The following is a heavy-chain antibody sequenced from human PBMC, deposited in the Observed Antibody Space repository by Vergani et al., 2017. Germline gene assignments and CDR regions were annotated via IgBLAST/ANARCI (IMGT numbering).Heavy chain of an antibody. Sequence: VQLVESGGGVVQPGGSLRLSCAASGFTFSSYDMHWVRQATGKGLEWVSAIGTAGDTYYPGAVKGRFTISRENAKNSLYLQMNSLRAGDTAVYYCARGGYYDSSGYHRYYYYGMDVWGQGTTVTVSS. J-gene: IGHJ6*02. CDR2: IGTAGDT. D-gene: IGHD3-22*01. CDR3: ARGGYYDSSGYHRYYYYGMDV. CDR1: GFTFSSYD. V-gene: IGHV3-13*04.